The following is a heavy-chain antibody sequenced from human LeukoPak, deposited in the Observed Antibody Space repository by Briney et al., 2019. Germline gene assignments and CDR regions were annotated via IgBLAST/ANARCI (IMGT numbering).Heavy chain of an antibody. D-gene: IGHD2-2*01. V-gene: IGHV4-34*01. CDR3: ARIQDIVVVPAAVNWFDP. Sequence: SETLSLTCAVYGGSFSGYYWSWIRQPPGKGLEWIGEINHSGSTNYNPSLKSRVTVSVDTSKNQFSLKLSSVTAAGTAVHYCARIQDIVVVPAAVNWFDPWGQGTLVTVSS. CDR1: GGSFSGYY. CDR2: INHSGST. J-gene: IGHJ5*02.